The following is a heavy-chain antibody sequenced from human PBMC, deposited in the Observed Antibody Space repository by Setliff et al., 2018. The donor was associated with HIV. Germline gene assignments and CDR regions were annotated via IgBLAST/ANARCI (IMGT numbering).Heavy chain of an antibody. J-gene: IGHJ6*02. V-gene: IGHV1-46*01. CDR2: INPGGGST. CDR1: GYTFTSYY. D-gene: IGHD3-16*01. Sequence: ASVKVSCKASGYTFTSYYMHWVRQAPGQGLEWMGVINPGGGSTTYAQKFQGRVTMTRDTSTSTVYMELSSLRSQDTAMYYCARGWGGQDSYYYGMDVWGQGTTGTV. CDR3: ARGWGGQDSYYYGMDV.